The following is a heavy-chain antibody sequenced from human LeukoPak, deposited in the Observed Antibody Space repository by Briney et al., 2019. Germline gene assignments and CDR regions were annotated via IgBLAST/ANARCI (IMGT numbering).Heavy chain of an antibody. CDR3: ARGERGLYCSSTSCYPVL. CDR2: ISSSSSYI. D-gene: IGHD2-2*01. J-gene: IGHJ4*02. Sequence: PGGSLRLSCAASGFTFRNHWMHWVRQAPGKGLEWVSSISSSSSYIYYADSVKGRFTISRDNAKNSLYLQMNSLRAEDTAVYYCARGERGLYCSSTSCYPVLGGQGTLVTVSS. V-gene: IGHV3-21*01. CDR1: GFTFRNHW.